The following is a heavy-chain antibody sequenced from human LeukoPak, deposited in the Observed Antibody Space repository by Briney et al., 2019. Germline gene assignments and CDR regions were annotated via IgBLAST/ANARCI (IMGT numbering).Heavy chain of an antibody. CDR1: GFTLRHYW. J-gene: IGHJ3*02. V-gene: IGHV3-7*03. CDR3: APQGRAKPNDPFHI. Sequence: GGCVGLSRAVSGFTLRHYWMRGVRGAPGKGLEWGGNIKQVGNGKYCADVVKGRFAISRDNAENSLSLQMNTLRVEDTAVFMCAPQGRAKPNDPFHIWRQGTMVTVSS. CDR2: IKQVGNGK.